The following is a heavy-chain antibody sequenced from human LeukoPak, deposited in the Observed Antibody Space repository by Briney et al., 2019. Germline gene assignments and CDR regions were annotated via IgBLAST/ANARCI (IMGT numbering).Heavy chain of an antibody. V-gene: IGHV4-39*07. Sequence: SETLSLTCTVSGGSISSSNYFWGWIRQPPGRGLEWIGSIYYSGSTNYNPSLKSRVTMSVDTSKNQFSLKLSSVTAADAAVYYCARDGAAAGTLGYWGQGTLVTVSS. CDR1: GGSISSSNYF. CDR2: IYYSGST. D-gene: IGHD6-13*01. CDR3: ARDGAAAGTLGY. J-gene: IGHJ4*02.